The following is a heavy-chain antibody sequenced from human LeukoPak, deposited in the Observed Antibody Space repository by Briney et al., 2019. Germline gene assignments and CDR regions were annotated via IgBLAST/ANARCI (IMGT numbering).Heavy chain of an antibody. CDR2: FDPEDGET. J-gene: IGHJ6*02. Sequence: GASVKVSCKVSGYILTELSMHWVRQAPGKGLEWMGGFDPEDGETIYAQKFQGRVTMTEDTSTDTAYMELSSLRSEDTAVYYCARMYCSRGSCYPLFYYYALDVWGQGTTVTVSS. V-gene: IGHV1-24*01. CDR1: GYILTELS. D-gene: IGHD2-15*01. CDR3: ARMYCSRGSCYPLFYYYALDV.